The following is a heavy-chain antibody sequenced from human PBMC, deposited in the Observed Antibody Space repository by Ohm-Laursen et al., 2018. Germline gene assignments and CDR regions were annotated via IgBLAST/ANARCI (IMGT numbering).Heavy chain of an antibody. J-gene: IGHJ6*02. CDR3: ARDLDLGAGTHYYGMDV. D-gene: IGHD6-13*01. CDR1: GFTFSSYE. V-gene: IGHV3-48*03. Sequence: SLRLSCAASGFTFSSYEMNWVRQAPGKGLDWVSYIISSGSTIHYADSVKGRFTISRDNAKNSLYLQMNSLRVEDTAVYYCARDLDLGAGTHYYGMDVWGQGTTVTVSS. CDR2: IISSGSTI.